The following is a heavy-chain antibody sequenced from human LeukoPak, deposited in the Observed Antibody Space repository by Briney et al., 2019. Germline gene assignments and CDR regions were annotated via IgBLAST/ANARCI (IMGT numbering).Heavy chain of an antibody. D-gene: IGHD2-2*01. CDR1: GNTFTRFY. Sequence: GASVKVSCKASGNTFTRFYIHWVRQAPGQGLEWMGIIRPRDGDTNYAQNFRGRVTFTRDTSTSTLYMDLSSLSFEDTAIYYCATEQPASGGFEKWGQGTLVTVSS. CDR3: ATEQPASGGFEK. J-gene: IGHJ4*02. V-gene: IGHV1-46*01. CDR2: IRPRDGDT.